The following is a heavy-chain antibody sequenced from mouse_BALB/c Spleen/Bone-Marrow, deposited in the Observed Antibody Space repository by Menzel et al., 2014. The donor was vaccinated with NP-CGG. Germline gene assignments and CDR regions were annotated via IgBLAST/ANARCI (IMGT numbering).Heavy chain of an antibody. CDR2: IDPETGGT. D-gene: IGHD4-1*01. V-gene: IGHV1-15*01. CDR3: KRSETGPFAY. J-gene: IGHJ3*01. CDR1: GYTFTDYD. Sequence: VQLEESGAELVRPGASVTLSCKASGYTFTDYDMHWVKQTPVHGLEWIGAIDPETGGTDYNQTFKGKATLTADKSSSTAYMKLLGLTAEDSAVYECKRSETGPFAYWGQGTLVTVSA.